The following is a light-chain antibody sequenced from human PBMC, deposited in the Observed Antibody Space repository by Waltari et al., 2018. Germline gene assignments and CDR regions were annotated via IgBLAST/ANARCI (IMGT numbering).Light chain of an antibody. CDR2: DAS. CDR3: QQRSKWPIT. V-gene: IGKV3-11*01. CDR1: QSVSSS. J-gene: IGKJ5*01. Sequence: EIVLTQSPATLSLSPGERATLSCRASQSVSSSLGWYQQRPGQAPRLLIYDASSRATGIPARFSGSGFGTDFTLTISSLEPEDFAVYYCQQRSKWPITFGQGTRLEIK.